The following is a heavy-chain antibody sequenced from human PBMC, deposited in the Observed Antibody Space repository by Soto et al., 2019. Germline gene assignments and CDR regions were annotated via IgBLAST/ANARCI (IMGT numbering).Heavy chain of an antibody. V-gene: IGHV4-34*01. J-gene: IGHJ4*02. D-gene: IGHD1-26*01. CDR2: INHSGSA. CDR1: GGSFSDYI. CDR3: ARGLISGSHYSGGWYYFDS. Sequence: SETLSLTCDVYGGSFSDYIWTWIRQTPGKGLQWIGQINHSGSANYNPSLKSRVTISVHTSSSQFSLVLSSVTAADTAVYYCARGLISGSHYSGGWYYFDSWGQGTQVT.